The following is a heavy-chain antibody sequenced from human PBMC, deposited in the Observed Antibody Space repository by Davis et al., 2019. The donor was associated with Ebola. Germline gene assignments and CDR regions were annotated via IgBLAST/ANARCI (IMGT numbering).Heavy chain of an antibody. J-gene: IGHJ4*02. CDR1: GGSISSGNY. D-gene: IGHD4-17*01. CDR2: IYHTGST. Sequence: SETLSLTCTVSGGSISSGNYWSWVRQPPEKGLEWIGEIYHTGSTNFNPSLKSRVTISVDTVKNQFSLKLSSVTATDTAVYYCARVALAGDPDYWGQGTLVTVSS. V-gene: IGHV4-4*02. CDR3: ARVALAGDPDY.